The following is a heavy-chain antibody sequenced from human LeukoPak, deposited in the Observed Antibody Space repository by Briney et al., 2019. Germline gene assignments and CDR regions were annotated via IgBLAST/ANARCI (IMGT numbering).Heavy chain of an antibody. CDR3: ARAGAYDYVWGSYLDY. Sequence: GGSLRLSCAASGFTFSDYYMSWIRQAPGKGLEWVSYISSSGSTIYYADSVKGRFTIPRDSAKNSLYLQMNSLRAEDTAVYYCARAGAYDYVWGSYLDYWGQGTLVTVSS. V-gene: IGHV3-11*01. D-gene: IGHD3-16*02. J-gene: IGHJ4*02. CDR1: GFTFSDYY. CDR2: ISSSGSTI.